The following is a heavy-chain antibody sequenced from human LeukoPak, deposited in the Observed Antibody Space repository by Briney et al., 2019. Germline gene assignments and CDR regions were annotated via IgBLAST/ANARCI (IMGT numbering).Heavy chain of an antibody. CDR2: IDPNSGGT. CDR3: ARDGGYCSSTSCQRGWFDP. CDR1: GYTFTGYY. J-gene: IGHJ5*02. Sequence: ASVKVSCKASGYTFTGYYMHWVRQAPGQGLEWMGWIDPNSGGTNYAQKFQGRVTMTRDTSISTAYMELSRLTSDDTAVYYCARDGGYCSSTSCQRGWFDPWGQGTLVTVSS. V-gene: IGHV1-2*02. D-gene: IGHD2-2*01.